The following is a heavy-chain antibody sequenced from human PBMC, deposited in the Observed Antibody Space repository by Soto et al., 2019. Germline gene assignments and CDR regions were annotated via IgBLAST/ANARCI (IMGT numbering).Heavy chain of an antibody. CDR3: AKDESPYYDVLTGSYRIYSLFAN. CDR2: VYYTGDT. CDR1: GGSISNFY. D-gene: IGHD3-9*01. Sequence: SETLSLTCADSGGSISNFYWSWIRQPPGKGLEWIGNVYYTGDTNYNPSLKSRVIISVDTSKNQFSLKLRSVTAADTAIYYCAKDESPYYDVLTGSYRIYSLFANWGQGTQVTVSS. J-gene: IGHJ4*02. V-gene: IGHV4-59*12.